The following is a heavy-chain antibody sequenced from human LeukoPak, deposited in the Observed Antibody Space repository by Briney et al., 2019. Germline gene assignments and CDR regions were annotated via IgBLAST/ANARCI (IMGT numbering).Heavy chain of an antibody. V-gene: IGHV1-2*02. CDR3: ARDSSSWSYYYYMDV. D-gene: IGHD6-13*01. CDR2: INPNSGGT. J-gene: IGHJ6*03. CDR1: GYTFTGYY. Sequence: ASVKVSCTASGYTFTGYYMHWVRQAPGQGLEWMGWINPNSGGTNYAQKFQGRVTMTRDTSISTAYMELSRLRSDDTAVYYCARDSSSWSYYYYMDVWGKGTTVTVSS.